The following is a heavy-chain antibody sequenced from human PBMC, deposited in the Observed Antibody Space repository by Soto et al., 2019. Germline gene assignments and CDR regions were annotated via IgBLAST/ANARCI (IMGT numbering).Heavy chain of an antibody. CDR3: ARYSSSSPYYYYGMDV. CDR1: GYTFTSYG. D-gene: IGHD6-6*01. Sequence: QVQLVQSGAEVKKPGASVKVSCKASGYTFTSYGISWVRQAPGQGLEWMGWISAYNGNTNYAQKLQGRVTMTTDTSTSTAYMELRSLRSHDTAVYYCARYSSSSPYYYYGMDVWGQGTTVTVSS. J-gene: IGHJ6*02. CDR2: ISAYNGNT. V-gene: IGHV1-18*01.